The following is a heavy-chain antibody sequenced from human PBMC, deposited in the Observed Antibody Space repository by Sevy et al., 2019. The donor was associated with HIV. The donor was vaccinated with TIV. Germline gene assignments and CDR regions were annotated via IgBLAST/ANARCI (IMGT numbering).Heavy chain of an antibody. CDR2: IKQDGSEK. Sequence: GGSLRLSCVGSGFTFSTYWMTWVRQAPGKGLEWVANIKQDGSEKYYVDSVKGRFTNSRDNAKNFLYLQMNSLRAEDTAMYYCVRAIAAPGSYWGQGTLVTVSS. J-gene: IGHJ4*02. CDR1: GFTFSTYW. V-gene: IGHV3-7*01. CDR3: VRAIAAPGSY. D-gene: IGHD6-13*01.